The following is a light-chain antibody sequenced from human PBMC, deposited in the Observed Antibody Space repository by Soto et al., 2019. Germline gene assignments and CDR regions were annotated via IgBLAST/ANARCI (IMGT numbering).Light chain of an antibody. J-gene: IGKJ1*01. V-gene: IGKV1-5*03. CDR1: QSISSW. CDR2: KAS. Sequence: DIQMTQSPSTLSACVGDRVTITCRASQSISSWLAWYQQKPGKAPKLLIYKASSLESGVPSRFSGSGSGTEFTLTISSLQPDDFATYYCQPYNSYPWTFGQGTKVEIK. CDR3: QPYNSYPWT.